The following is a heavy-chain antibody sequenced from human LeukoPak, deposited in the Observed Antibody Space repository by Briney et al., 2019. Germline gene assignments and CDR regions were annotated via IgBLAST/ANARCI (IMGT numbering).Heavy chain of an antibody. J-gene: IGHJ4*02. CDR2: TNADGSST. CDR1: GFTFSSYW. CDR3: AKDREYYDFWSGYYMIDY. Sequence: GGSLRLSCAASGFTFSSYWMHWVRQAPGEGLVWVSRTNADGSSTDYADSVKGRFTISRDNAKNTLYLQMNSLRAEDTAVYYCAKDREYYDFWSGYYMIDYWGQGTLVTVSS. D-gene: IGHD3-3*01. V-gene: IGHV3-74*01.